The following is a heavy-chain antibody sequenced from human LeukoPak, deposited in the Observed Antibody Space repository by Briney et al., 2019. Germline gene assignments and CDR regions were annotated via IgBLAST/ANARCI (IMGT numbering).Heavy chain of an antibody. V-gene: IGHV3-7*01. CDR2: IKQDGSEK. Sequence: GGSLRLSCAASGFTFSSYWMSWVRQAPGKGLEWVANIKQDGSEKYYVDSVKGRFTISRDSAKNSLYLQMNSLRAEDTAVYYCARDQSSSWSGYYYGMDVWGQGTTVAVSS. CDR3: ARDQSSSWSGYYYGMDV. D-gene: IGHD6-13*01. CDR1: GFTFSSYW. J-gene: IGHJ6*02.